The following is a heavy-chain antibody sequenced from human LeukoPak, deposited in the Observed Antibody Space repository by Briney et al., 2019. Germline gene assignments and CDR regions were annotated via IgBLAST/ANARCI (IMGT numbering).Heavy chain of an antibody. J-gene: IGHJ5*02. CDR2: ISFDGNNK. CDR1: GFTFSSFS. CDR3: AKDYPPAGISGGWFDP. Sequence: PGRSLRLSCAASGFTFSSFSMHWVRQAPGKGLEWVAVISFDGNNKYYADSVKGRFTISRDNSKNTVYLQMNSLRAEDTAVYYCAKDYPPAGISGGWFDPWGQGTLVTVSS. V-gene: IGHV3-30*18. D-gene: IGHD2-2*01.